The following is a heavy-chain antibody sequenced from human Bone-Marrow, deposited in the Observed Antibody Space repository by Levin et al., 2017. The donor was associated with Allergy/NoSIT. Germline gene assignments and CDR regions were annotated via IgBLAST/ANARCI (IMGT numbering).Heavy chain of an antibody. D-gene: IGHD2-2*02. J-gene: IGHJ3*01. CDR3: ARDPIMSVAAIQAFDV. V-gene: IGHV4-38-2*02. CDR2: IYHRGNT. Sequence: GSLRLSCAVSGFSINSDHYWCCVRQPPGKGLEWIGSIYHRGNTYYNPSLKSRVTISVDMSTKPLSLKLNSVTAADTAVYYCARDPIMSVAAIQAFDVWGQGTMVTVSS. CDR1: GFSINSDHY.